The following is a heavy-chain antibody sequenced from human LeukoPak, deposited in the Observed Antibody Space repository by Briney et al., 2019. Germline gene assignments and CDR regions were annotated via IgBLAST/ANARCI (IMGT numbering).Heavy chain of an antibody. J-gene: IGHJ4*02. Sequence: ASVKVSCKASGGTFISYAISWVRQAPGQGLEWMGGIIPIFGTANYAQKFQGRVTITADESTSTAYMELGSLRSEDTAVYYCASLGSGYVINYWGQGTLVTVSS. CDR2: IIPIFGTA. D-gene: IGHD5-12*01. CDR1: GGTFISYA. V-gene: IGHV1-69*13. CDR3: ASLGSGYVINY.